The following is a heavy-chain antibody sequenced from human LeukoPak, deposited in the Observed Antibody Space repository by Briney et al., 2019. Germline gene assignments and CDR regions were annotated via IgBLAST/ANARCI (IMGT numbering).Heavy chain of an antibody. D-gene: IGHD6-19*01. CDR2: ISHCGST. CDR3: ARGAVAGTITYYYYGMDV. J-gene: IGHJ6*02. V-gene: IGHV4-34*01. CDR1: GGSFSGYY. Sequence: SETLSLTCAVYGGSFSGYYWSWIRQPPGKGLEWIGEISHCGSTNYNPSLKSRVTISVDTSKNQFSLKLSSVTAADTAVYYCARGAVAGTITYYYYGMDVWGQGTTVTVSS.